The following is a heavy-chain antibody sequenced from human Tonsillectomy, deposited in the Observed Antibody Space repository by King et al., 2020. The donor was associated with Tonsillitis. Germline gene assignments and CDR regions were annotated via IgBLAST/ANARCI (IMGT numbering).Heavy chain of an antibody. J-gene: IGHJ3*02. D-gene: IGHD3-22*01. CDR3: AVIVVVITRGDAFDI. V-gene: IGHV3-30*03. CDR1: GFTFSSYG. CDR2: ISYDGSNK. Sequence: VQLVESGGGVVQPGRSLRLSCAASGFTFSSYGMHWVRQAPGKGRELVAVISYDGSNKYYADSVKGRFTISRDNSKNTLYLQMNSLRAEDTAVYYCAVIVVVITRGDAFDIWGQGTMVTVSS.